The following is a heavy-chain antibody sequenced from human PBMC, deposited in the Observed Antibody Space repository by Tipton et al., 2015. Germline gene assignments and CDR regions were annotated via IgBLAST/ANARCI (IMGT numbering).Heavy chain of an antibody. V-gene: IGHV3-9*01. J-gene: IGHJ6*02. CDR3: AKEYCDFLSDFVGYYFFGMDV. CDR1: GLTFSSYG. CDR2: ISWNSGTI. Sequence: SLRLSCVGSGLTFSSYGMHWVRQATGKGLEWVSDISWNSGTIGYADSVKGRLTISRDNAKNSLNLQMNSLRAEDTAVYYCAKEYCDFLSDFVGYYFFGMDVWGQGTAVSDSS. D-gene: IGHD3-3*01.